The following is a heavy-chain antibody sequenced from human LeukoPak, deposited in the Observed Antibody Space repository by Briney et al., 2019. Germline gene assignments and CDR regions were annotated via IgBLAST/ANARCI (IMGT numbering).Heavy chain of an antibody. CDR2: ISGSGGST. J-gene: IGHJ4*02. D-gene: IGHD3-22*01. Sequence: DPGGSLRLSCAASGFTFSSYAMSWVRQAPGKGLEWVSAISGSGGSTYYADSVKGRFTISRDNSKNTLYLQMNSLRAEDTAVYYCAKVDHDSSGSQRQLYYFDYWGQGTLVTVSS. V-gene: IGHV3-23*01. CDR3: AKVDHDSSGSQRQLYYFDY. CDR1: GFTFSSYA.